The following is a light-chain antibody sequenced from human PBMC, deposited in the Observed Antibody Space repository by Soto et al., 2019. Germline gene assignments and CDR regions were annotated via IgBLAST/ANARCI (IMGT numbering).Light chain of an antibody. Sequence: EIVLTQSPGTLSLSPGDRATLPCRASQSVSGSYLAWYQQKPGQAPRLLIYGASSRATGIPDRFSGSGSGTDFTLTISCLEPEDFAVYYCQQYGSSPVTFGQGTRLDIK. CDR3: QQYGSSPVT. J-gene: IGKJ5*01. CDR1: QSVSGSY. CDR2: GAS. V-gene: IGKV3-20*01.